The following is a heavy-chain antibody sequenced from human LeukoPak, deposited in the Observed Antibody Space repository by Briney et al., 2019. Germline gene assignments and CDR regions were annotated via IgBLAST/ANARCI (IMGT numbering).Heavy chain of an antibody. D-gene: IGHD6-13*01. Sequence: PGGSLRLSCAASGFTFSSYTMQWVRQGPVKGLEWVAVMWSDSTSKFYSDSVKGRFTISRDNSQNTLYLQMNSLRAEDSAVYYCARDAHGTLDYWGQGTLVTVSS. CDR3: ARDAHGTLDY. V-gene: IGHV3-33*08. CDR2: MWSDSTSK. J-gene: IGHJ4*02. CDR1: GFTFSSYT.